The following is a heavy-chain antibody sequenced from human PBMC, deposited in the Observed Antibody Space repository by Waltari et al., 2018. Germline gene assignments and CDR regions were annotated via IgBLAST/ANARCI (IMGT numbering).Heavy chain of an antibody. J-gene: IGHJ4*02. D-gene: IGHD6-6*01. CDR2: IYTSTNGFI. CDR3: ARSYDTSSPFDY. Sequence: EVQLVESGGGLVKPGGSLRLSCAASGFSFKTYFMNWVRQAPGKGLEWLSSIYTSTNGFIYYAESVRGRFSVSRDNAMNSLYLEMNSLRAEDTAVYYCARSYDTSSPFDYWGQGTLVTVS. CDR1: GFSFKTYF. V-gene: IGHV3-21*01.